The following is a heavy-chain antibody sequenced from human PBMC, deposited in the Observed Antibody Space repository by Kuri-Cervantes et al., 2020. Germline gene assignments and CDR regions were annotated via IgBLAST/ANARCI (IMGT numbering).Heavy chain of an antibody. J-gene: IGHJ3*01. V-gene: IGHV3-23*01. D-gene: IGHD3-16*01. CDR2: ISGSGGST. CDR1: GFTFGDYA. CDR3: AKAGLMITLGGNGEAFDV. Sequence: GESLKISCTASGFTFGDYAMSWFRQAPGKGLEWVSAISGSGGSTYYADSVKGRFTISRDNSKNTLYLQMNSLRADDTAMYYCAKAGLMITLGGNGEAFDVWGQGTMVTVSS.